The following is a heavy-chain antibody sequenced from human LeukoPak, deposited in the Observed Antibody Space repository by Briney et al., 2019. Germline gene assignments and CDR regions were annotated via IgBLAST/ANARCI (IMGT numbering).Heavy chain of an antibody. Sequence: SETLSLTCTVSGGSISSFYWSWIRQPPGKGLEWIGYIYNSECTNYNPSLKSGVTISVDTSKNQFSLMLTSVTASDAAMYYCARHCSGGTCPLSFDAFDIWGQGTMVTVSS. V-gene: IGHV4-59*08. D-gene: IGHD2-15*01. CDR2: IYNSECT. CDR3: ARHCSGGTCPLSFDAFDI. CDR1: GGSISSFY. J-gene: IGHJ3*02.